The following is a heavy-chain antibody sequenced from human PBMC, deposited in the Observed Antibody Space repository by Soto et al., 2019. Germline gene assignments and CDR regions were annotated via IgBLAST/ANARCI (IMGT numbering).Heavy chain of an antibody. Sequence: QVQLQESSPGLVKPSETLSLTCTVSGGSISSYYWSWIRQPPGKGLEWIGYIYYSGSTNYNPSLKSRVTISVDTSKNQFSLKLSSVTAADTAVYYCAGGALRFLEPDYYYYYMDVWGKGTTVTVSS. CDR1: GGSISSYY. J-gene: IGHJ6*03. D-gene: IGHD3-3*01. V-gene: IGHV4-59*01. CDR3: AGGALRFLEPDYYYYYMDV. CDR2: IYYSGST.